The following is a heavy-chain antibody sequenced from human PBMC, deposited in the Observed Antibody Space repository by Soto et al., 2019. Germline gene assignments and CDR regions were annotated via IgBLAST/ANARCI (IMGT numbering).Heavy chain of an antibody. D-gene: IGHD3-16*02. CDR3: ARKFHYYWGPYRFDLGY. J-gene: IGHJ4*02. CDR2: ISYDGGTK. Sequence: QVQLVESGGGVVQPGRSLRLSCAASGFTFSNYAVNWVRQAPGKWLEWLAVISYDGGTKNYADSVNGRFTISRYNARKTLYLQMTSLRVEDTAVDYCARKFHYYWGPYRFDLGYWGQGHLVTGSS. V-gene: IGHV3-30-3*01. CDR1: GFTFSNYA.